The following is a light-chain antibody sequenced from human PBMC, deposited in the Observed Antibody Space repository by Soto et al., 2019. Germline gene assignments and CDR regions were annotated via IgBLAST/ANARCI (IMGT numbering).Light chain of an antibody. J-gene: IGKJ1*01. CDR1: QSVSSSR. CDR3: QQYGSSRT. Sequence: DIVWTQSPATLSLSPGERSTLSCRASQSVSSSRLAWYQQKPGQAPRLLIYDTSNRATGIPDRFSGSGSGTDFTLTISRLEPEDSAVYYCQQYGSSRTFGQGTKVDIK. V-gene: IGKV3-20*01. CDR2: DTS.